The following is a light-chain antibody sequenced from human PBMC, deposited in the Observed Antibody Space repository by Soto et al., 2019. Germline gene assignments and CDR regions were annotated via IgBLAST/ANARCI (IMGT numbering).Light chain of an antibody. Sequence: QSALTQPRSVSGSPGQSVTISCTGTSSDVGGYNYVSWYKQHPGKATKLMMYDVSKLPSGVPDRFSGSKSGNTASLTISGLKAEEEAGSCCCSSAGDYSNVVFGRGNTLTVL. V-gene: IGLV2-11*01. CDR1: SSDVGGYNY. CDR2: DVS. CDR3: CSSAGDYSNVV. J-gene: IGLJ2*01.